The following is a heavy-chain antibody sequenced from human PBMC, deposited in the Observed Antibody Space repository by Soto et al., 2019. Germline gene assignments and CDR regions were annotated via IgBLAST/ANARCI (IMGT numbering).Heavy chain of an antibody. D-gene: IGHD3-10*01. CDR1: GGSFSAYY. Sequence: SETLSLTCAVYGGSFSAYYWNWIRQPPGKGLEWIGEINYSRNINHIGSTNYNPSLKSRVTISVDTSKNQFSLKLSSVTAADTSVYFCARRHGLDIAAYYWGQGILVT. J-gene: IGHJ4*02. CDR3: ARRHGLDIAAYY. V-gene: IGHV4-34*02. CDR2: INYSRNINHIGST.